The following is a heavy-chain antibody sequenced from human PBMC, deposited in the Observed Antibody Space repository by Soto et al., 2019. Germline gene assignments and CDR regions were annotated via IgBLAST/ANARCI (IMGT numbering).Heavy chain of an antibody. CDR3: ARGVAPYYFDY. D-gene: IGHD2-15*01. CDR2: INAGNGNT. V-gene: IGHV1-3*01. J-gene: IGHJ4*02. CDR1: GYTFTSYA. Sequence: GASVKDSCKASGYTFTSYAMHWVRQAPGQRLEWMGWINAGNGNTKYSQKFQGRVTITRDTSASTAYMELSSLRSEDTAVYYCARGVAPYYFDYWGQGTLVTVSS.